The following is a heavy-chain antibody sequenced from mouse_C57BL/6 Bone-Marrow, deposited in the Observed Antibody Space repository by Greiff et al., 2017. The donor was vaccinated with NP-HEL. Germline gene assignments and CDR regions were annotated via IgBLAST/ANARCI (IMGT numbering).Heavy chain of an antibody. V-gene: IGHV5-17*01. CDR2: ISSGSSTI. CDR1: GFTFSDYG. J-gene: IGHJ4*01. D-gene: IGHD1-1*01. Sequence: EVMLVESGGGLVKPGGSLKLSCAASGFTFSDYGMHWVRQAPEKGLEWVAYISSGSSTIYYANTVKGRFTISIDNAKNTLFLQMTSLRSEDTAMYYCARVYYYGSSYRALYAMDYWGKGTSVTVSS. CDR3: ARVYYYGSSYRALYAMDY.